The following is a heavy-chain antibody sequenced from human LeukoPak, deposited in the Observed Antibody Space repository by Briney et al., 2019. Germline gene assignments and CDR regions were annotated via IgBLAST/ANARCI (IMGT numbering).Heavy chain of an antibody. V-gene: IGHV1-2*02. CDR3: ARIPSWDCPTTTCGSGGYCFDS. J-gene: IGHJ4*02. D-gene: IGHD3-10*01. Sequence: GASVKVSCKASGYTFTDSYVHWVRLAPGQGREWLGWINPNSGGTNYAQRFQGRVTMARDTSISTAYMELSSLRSDDTAVYFCARIPSWDCPTTTCGSGGYCFDSWGQGTLVTVSP. CDR1: GYTFTDSY. CDR2: INPNSGGT.